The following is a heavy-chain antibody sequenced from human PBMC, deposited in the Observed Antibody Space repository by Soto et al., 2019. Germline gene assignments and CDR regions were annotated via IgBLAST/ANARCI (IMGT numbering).Heavy chain of an antibody. CDR3: PREHGFWSGHPKSIRDAFDI. J-gene: IGHJ3*02. Sequence: QVQLQESGPGLVKPSQTLSLTCTVSGGSISSGGYYWGWIRQHPGKGLAWIGHIYYSGATYYNPSLKRRFTISVDPSTNQLSLKLSSVTAAETAVYYCPREHGFWSGHPKSIRDAFDIWGQGTTVTVSS. CDR1: GGSISSGGYY. V-gene: IGHV4-31*03. D-gene: IGHD3-3*01. CDR2: IYYSGAT.